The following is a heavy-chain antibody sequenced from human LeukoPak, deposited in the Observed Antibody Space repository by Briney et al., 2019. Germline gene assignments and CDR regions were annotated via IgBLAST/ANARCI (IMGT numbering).Heavy chain of an antibody. CDR1: GFTVSSNY. J-gene: IGHJ6*02. D-gene: IGHD2-15*01. CDR3: ARADCSGGSCYYYYYYGMDV. Sequence: GGSLRLSCAASGFTVSSNYMSWVRQAPGKGLEWVAVISYDGSNKYYADSVKGRFTISRDNSKNTLYLQMNSLRAEDTAVYYCARADCSGGSCYYYYYYGMDVWGQGTTVTVSS. CDR2: ISYDGSNK. V-gene: IGHV3-30-3*01.